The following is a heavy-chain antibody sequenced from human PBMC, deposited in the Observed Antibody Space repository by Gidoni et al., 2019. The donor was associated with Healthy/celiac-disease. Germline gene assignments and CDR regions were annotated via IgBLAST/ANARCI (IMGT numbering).Heavy chain of an antibody. CDR1: GFTFSSYA. CDR2: IRGSGGST. J-gene: IGHJ6*02. D-gene: IGHD6-13*01. V-gene: IGHV3-23*04. Sequence: EVQLVESGGGLVQPGGSLRLSCAASGFTFSSYAMSCVRPAPGKGLEWVSAIRGSGGSTYYADSVKGRFTISRDNSKNTLYLQMNSLRAEDTAVYYCAKVSSWTYGMDVWGQGTTVTVSS. CDR3: AKVSSWTYGMDV.